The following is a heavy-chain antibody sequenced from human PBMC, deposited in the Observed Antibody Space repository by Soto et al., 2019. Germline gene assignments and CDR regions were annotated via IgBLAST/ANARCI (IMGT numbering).Heavy chain of an antibody. J-gene: IGHJ4*02. CDR1: GGSISSSRYY. CDR3: ARLQFSSWDTFDY. V-gene: IGHV4-39*01. D-gene: IGHD6-13*01. Sequence: PSETLSLTCTVSGGSISSSRYYWGWIRQPPGKGLEWIGSIYYSGSTYYNPSLKSRVTISVDTSKNQFSLKLSSVTAADTAVYYWARLQFSSWDTFDYWGQGTLVPVAS. CDR2: IYYSGST.